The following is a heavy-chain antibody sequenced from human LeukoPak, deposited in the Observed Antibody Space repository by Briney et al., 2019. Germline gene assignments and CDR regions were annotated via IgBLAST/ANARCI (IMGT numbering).Heavy chain of an antibody. D-gene: IGHD1-26*01. V-gene: IGHV1-69*13. CDR2: IIPIFGTA. Sequence: SVKVSCKASGGTFSSYAISWVRQAPGQGLEWMGGIIPIFGTADYAQKFQGRVTITADESTSTAYMELSSLRSEDTAVYYCAATDGELPSYYFDYWGQGTLVTVSS. CDR1: GGTFSSYA. J-gene: IGHJ4*02. CDR3: AATDGELPSYYFDY.